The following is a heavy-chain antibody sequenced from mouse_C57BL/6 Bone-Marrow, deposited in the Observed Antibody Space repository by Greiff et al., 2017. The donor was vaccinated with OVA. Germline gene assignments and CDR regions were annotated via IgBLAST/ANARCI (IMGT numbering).Heavy chain of an antibody. J-gene: IGHJ1*03. D-gene: IGHD1-1*01. Sequence: VQLQESGAELVKPGASVKMSCKASGYTFTTYPIEWMKQNHGKSLEWIGNFHPYNDDTKYNEKFKGKATLTVEKSSSTVYLELSRLTSDDSAVYYCARGHYGSSYWYFDVWGTGTTVTVSS. V-gene: IGHV1-47*01. CDR2: FHPYNDDT. CDR3: ARGHYGSSYWYFDV. CDR1: GYTFTTYP.